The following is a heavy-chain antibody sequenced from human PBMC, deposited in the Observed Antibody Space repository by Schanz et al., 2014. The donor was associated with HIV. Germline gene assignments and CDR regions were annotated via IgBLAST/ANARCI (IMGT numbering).Heavy chain of an antibody. J-gene: IGHJ2*01. CDR1: GFTFSDYG. CDR3: ALSRPSGYGGSWYFDL. D-gene: IGHD2-15*01. Sequence: QVQLVESGGGVVQPGRSLRLSCAASGFTFSDYGMHWARQAPGKGLEWVAGLWFDGSNKQYGDSVKGRFTISRDNSKNTLYLQMNSLRAEDTAVYYCALSRPSGYGGSWYFDLWGRGTLVAVSS. CDR2: LWFDGSNK. V-gene: IGHV3-33*01.